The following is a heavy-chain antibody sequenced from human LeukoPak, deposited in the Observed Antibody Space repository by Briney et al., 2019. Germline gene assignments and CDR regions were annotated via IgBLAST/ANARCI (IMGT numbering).Heavy chain of an antibody. CDR1: EFSVGSNY. Sequence: GGSLRLSCAASEFSVGSNYMTWVRQAPGKGLEWVSLIYSGGSTYYADSVKGRFTISRDNSKNTLYLQMNSLRAEDTAVYFCAVTVSANDAFDIWGQGTMVTVSS. V-gene: IGHV3-66*01. CDR3: AVTVSANDAFDI. CDR2: IYSGGST. J-gene: IGHJ3*02. D-gene: IGHD3-16*02.